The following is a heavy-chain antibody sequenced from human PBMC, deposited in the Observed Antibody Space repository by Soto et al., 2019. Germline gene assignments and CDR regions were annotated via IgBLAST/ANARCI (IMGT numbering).Heavy chain of an antibody. J-gene: IGHJ5*02. D-gene: IGHD4-4*01. Sequence: PSETLSLTCAVYGGSFSGYYWSWIRQPPGKGLEWIGEINHSGSTNYNPSLKSRVTISVDTSKNQFSLKLSSVTAADTAVYYCARGHSNDRQTQNWFDPWGQGTLVTVSS. V-gene: IGHV4-34*01. CDR3: ARGHSNDRQTQNWFDP. CDR1: GGSFSGYY. CDR2: INHSGST.